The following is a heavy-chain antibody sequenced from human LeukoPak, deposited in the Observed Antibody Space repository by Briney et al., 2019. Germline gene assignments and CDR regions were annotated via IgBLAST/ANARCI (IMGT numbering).Heavy chain of an antibody. J-gene: IGHJ3*02. CDR3: VKDWYYSDI. D-gene: IGHD2/OR15-2a*01. CDR1: GFTFSSYG. Sequence: GGSLRLSCAASGFTFSSYGMHWVRQAPGKGLEWVAVISYDGSNKYYADSVKGRFTISRDNSKNTLYLQMSSLRAEDTAVYYCVKDWYYSDIWGQGTMVTVSS. V-gene: IGHV3-30*18. CDR2: ISYDGSNK.